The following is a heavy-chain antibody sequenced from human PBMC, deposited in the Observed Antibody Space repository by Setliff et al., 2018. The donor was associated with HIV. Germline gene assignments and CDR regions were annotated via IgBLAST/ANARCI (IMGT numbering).Heavy chain of an antibody. D-gene: IGHD3-3*01. CDR2: ISPYNGNA. J-gene: IGHJ4*02. CDR1: CYTFISHA. Sequence: ASVKVSCKASCYTFISHAISWVRQAPGQGLEWMGYISPYNGNAYYAEKFQGRVTMTTDTSTTAVSMELTNLRSDDTAVYFCPRMHAYYNFWRSTYYFDYWGPGTPVTVSS. CDR3: PRMHAYYNFWRSTYYFDY. V-gene: IGHV1-18*01.